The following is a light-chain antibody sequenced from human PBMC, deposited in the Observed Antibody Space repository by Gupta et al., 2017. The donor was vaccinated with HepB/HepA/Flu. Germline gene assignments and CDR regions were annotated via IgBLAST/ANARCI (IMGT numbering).Light chain of an antibody. CDR3: QQYNSYLCG. Sequence: DIQMTQSPSTLSASVGDRVTITCRASQSISSWLAWYQQKPGKAPKLLIYKASSLESGVPSRFSGSGSGTEFTLTISSLQPDDFATYYCQQYNSYLCGFGQGTKLEIK. CDR2: KAS. V-gene: IGKV1-5*03. J-gene: IGKJ2*04. CDR1: QSISSW.